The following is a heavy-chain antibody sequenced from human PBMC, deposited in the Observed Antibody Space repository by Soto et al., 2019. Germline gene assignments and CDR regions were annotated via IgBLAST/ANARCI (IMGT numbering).Heavy chain of an antibody. CDR3: ARVDFWSGYYTTNGDYYYYMDV. CDR2: VHYNGRT. J-gene: IGHJ6*03. V-gene: IGHV4-39*07. D-gene: IGHD3-3*01. Sequence: SETLSLTCTVSGGSITSGDNYYWGWIRQPPGKGLEYIGSVHYNGRTYYNPSLKSRVTVSADTSKNQFSLKLSSVTAADTAVYYCARVDFWSGYYTTNGDYYYYMDVWGKGTTVTVSS. CDR1: GGSITSGDNYY.